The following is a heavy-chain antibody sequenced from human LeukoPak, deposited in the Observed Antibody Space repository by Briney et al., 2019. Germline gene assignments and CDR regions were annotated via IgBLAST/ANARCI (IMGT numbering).Heavy chain of an antibody. CDR3: ARQNTDITTLDV. D-gene: IGHD1-1*01. Sequence: SQTLSLTCAISGDSVSRNSATWNWIRQSPSRGLEWLGRTFYTSKWYNEYAESVKSRITIIADTSKNQVSPQLNSVTPEDTAIYYCARQNTDITTLDVWGQGTTVTVSS. CDR2: TFYTSKWYN. V-gene: IGHV6-1*01. CDR1: GDSVSRNSAT. J-gene: IGHJ6*02.